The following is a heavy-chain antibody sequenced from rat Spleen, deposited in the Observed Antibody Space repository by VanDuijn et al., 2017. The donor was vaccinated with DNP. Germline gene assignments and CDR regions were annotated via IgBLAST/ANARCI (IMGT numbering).Heavy chain of an antibody. CDR2: ISYDGSST. J-gene: IGHJ2*01. CDR1: GFTFSNSG. D-gene: IGHD1-9*01. V-gene: IGHV5-19*01. CDR3: ASTYYGF. Sequence: EVQLVESGGGLVQPGRSLKLSCAASGFTFSNSGMHWIRQAPTKGLEWVATISYDGSSTYYRDSVKGRFTISRDNAQNTLYLQMSKLGSEDTAIYYCASTYYGFWGQGVMVTVSS.